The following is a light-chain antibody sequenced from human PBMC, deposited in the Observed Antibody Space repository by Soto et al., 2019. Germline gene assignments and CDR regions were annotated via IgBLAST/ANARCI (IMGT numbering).Light chain of an antibody. CDR1: QSISRY. J-gene: IGKJ1*01. V-gene: IGKV1-39*01. CDR2: AAS. Sequence: QMTQSPSSLSASVGDRVTISCRASQSISRYLHWYQQKPGEAPKVLIYAASSLQGGVPSRFSGSGSGTDFTLTISSLQPEDSATYYCQQSYIRPWTFGHGTRLEI. CDR3: QQSYIRPWT.